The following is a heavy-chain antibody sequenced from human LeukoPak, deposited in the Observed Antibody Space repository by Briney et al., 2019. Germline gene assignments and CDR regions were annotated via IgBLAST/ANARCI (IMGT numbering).Heavy chain of an antibody. Sequence: PSETLSLTCVVSGGSVSGYYWGWIRQPPGRGLEWIGYVYYSGSTYYNPSLKSRVTISVDTSKNQFSLKLSSVTAADTAVYYCATERGTTLNWFDPWGQGTLVTVSS. CDR2: VYYSGST. D-gene: IGHD4-17*01. J-gene: IGHJ5*02. CDR3: ATERGTTLNWFDP. V-gene: IGHV4-59*08. CDR1: GGSVSGYY.